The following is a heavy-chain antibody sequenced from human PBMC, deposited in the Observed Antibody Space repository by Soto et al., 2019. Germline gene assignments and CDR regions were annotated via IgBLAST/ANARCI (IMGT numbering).Heavy chain of an antibody. CDR2: INHSGST. CDR3: ARHSNIVATVFDY. D-gene: IGHD5-12*01. Sequence: PSETLSLTCAVYGGSFSGYYWSWIRQPPGKGLEWIGEINHSGSTNYNPSLKSRVTISVDTSKNQFSLKLSSVTAADTAVYYCARHSNIVATVFDYWGQGTLVTVSS. J-gene: IGHJ4*02. CDR1: GGSFSGYY. V-gene: IGHV4-34*01.